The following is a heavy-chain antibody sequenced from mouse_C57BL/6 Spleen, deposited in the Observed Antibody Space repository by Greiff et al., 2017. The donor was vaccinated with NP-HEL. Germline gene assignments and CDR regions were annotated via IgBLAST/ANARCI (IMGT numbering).Heavy chain of an antibody. D-gene: IGHD6-2*01. Sequence: EVQLQQSGPELVKPGASVKISCKASGYSFTGYYMNWVKQSPEKSLEWIGEINPSTGGTTYNQKFNAKATLTVDKSSNTAYMQLKSLTSEDYAVYCGARGTYSLYAMDYWGQGTSVTVSS. V-gene: IGHV1-42*01. J-gene: IGHJ4*01. CDR3: ARGTYSLYAMDY. CDR1: GYSFTGYY. CDR2: INPSTGGT.